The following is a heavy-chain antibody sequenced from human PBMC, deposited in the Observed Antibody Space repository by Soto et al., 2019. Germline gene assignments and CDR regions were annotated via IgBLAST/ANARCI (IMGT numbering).Heavy chain of an antibody. D-gene: IGHD3-3*01. Sequence: PSETLSLTCTVSGGSISRCGYYWSWIRQHPGKGLEWIGYIYYSGSTYYNPSLKSRVTISVDTSKNQFSLKLSSVTAADTAVYYCARHEKPYDFCSGSKNWFAPWGQGTLVTVSS. V-gene: IGHV4-31*03. J-gene: IGHJ5*02. CDR2: IYYSGST. CDR3: ARHEKPYDFCSGSKNWFAP. CDR1: GGSISRCGYY.